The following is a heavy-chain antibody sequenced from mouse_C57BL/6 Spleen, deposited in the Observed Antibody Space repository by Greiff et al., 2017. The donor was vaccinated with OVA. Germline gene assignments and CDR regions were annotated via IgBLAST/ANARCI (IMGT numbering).Heavy chain of an antibody. CDR2: IYPGDGDT. D-gene: IGHD4-1*01. Sequence: VQLQQSGAELVKPGASVKISCKASGYAFSSYWMNWVKQRPGKGLEWIGQIYPGDGDTNYNGKFKGKATLTADKSSITAYMQLSSLTSEDSAVYFCARRNGDVGEFDYWGQGTTLTVSS. CDR1: GYAFSSYW. J-gene: IGHJ2*01. V-gene: IGHV1-80*01. CDR3: ARRNGDVGEFDY.